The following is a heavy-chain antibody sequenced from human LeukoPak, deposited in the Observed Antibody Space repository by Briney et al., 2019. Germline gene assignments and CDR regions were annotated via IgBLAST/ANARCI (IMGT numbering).Heavy chain of an antibody. CDR3: ARDTPYYDSSGYPY. V-gene: IGHV1-69*05. CDR2: IIPIFGTA. J-gene: IGHJ4*02. CDR1: GGTFSSYA. D-gene: IGHD3-22*01. Sequence: SVKVSCKASGGTFSSYAISWVRQAPGQGLEWMGRIIPIFGTANYAQKFQGRVTITTDESTSTAYMELSSMRSEDTAVYYCARDTPYYDSSGYPYWGQGTLVTVSS.